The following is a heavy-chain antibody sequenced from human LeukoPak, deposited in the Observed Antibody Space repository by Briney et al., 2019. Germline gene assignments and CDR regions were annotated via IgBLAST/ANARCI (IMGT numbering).Heavy chain of an antibody. CDR2: INPNSGGT. CDR1: GYTFTGYY. D-gene: IGHD2-2*01. CDR3: ARGARLGYCSSTSCHDAFDI. Sequence: ASVEVSCKASGYTFTGYYMHWVRQAPGQGLEWMGWINPNSGGTNYAQKFQGRVTMTRDTSISTAYMELSRLRSDDTAVYYCARGARLGYCSSTSCHDAFDIWGQGTMVTVSS. V-gene: IGHV1-2*02. J-gene: IGHJ3*02.